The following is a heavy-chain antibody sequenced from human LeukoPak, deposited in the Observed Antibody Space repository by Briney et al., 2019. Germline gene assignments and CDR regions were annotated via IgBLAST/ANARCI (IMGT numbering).Heavy chain of an antibody. CDR1: GGTFSSYA. D-gene: IGHD1-7*01. Sequence: SVKVSCKASGGTFSSYAISWVRQAPGQELEWMGGIIPIFGTANYAQKFQGRVTITTDESTSTAYMELSSLRSEDTAVYYCAREGSRGAETGYNWNLYFDYWGQGTLVTVSS. V-gene: IGHV1-69*05. CDR3: AREGSRGAETGYNWNLYFDY. CDR2: IIPIFGTA. J-gene: IGHJ4*02.